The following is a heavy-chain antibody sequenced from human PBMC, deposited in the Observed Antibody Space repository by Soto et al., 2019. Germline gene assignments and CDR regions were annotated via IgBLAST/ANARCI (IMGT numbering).Heavy chain of an antibody. J-gene: IGHJ4*02. CDR2: VSGYNGNT. CDR3: ARFRAVAPFDF. CDR1: GYPFTNFG. D-gene: IGHD6-19*01. Sequence: QVQLVQSGAEVKKPGGSVKVSCKASGYPFTNFGITWLRQAPGQGLEWMGWVSGYNGNTRYEENIQGRVTMTRDTTTSTAYMELRNLRSDDTAVYFCARFRAVAPFDFWGQGTLVTVSS. V-gene: IGHV1-18*04.